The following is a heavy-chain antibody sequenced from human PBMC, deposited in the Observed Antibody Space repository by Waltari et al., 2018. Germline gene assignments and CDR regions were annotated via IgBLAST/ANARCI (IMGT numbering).Heavy chain of an antibody. CDR1: GGTFSSYA. D-gene: IGHD6-19*01. V-gene: IGHV1-69*01. CDR3: ASKNLAVAGHYWYFDL. J-gene: IGHJ2*01. CDR2: IIPIFGTA. Sequence: QVQLVQSGAEVKKPGSSVKVSCKASGGTFSSYASSWVRQAPGQGLEWMGGIIPIFGTAHYAQKFQGRVTITADESTSTAYMELRSLRSEDTAVYYCASKNLAVAGHYWYFDLWGRGTLVTVSS.